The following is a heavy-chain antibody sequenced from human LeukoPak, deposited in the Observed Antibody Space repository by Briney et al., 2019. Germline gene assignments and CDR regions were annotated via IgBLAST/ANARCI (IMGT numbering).Heavy chain of an antibody. Sequence: SETLSLTCTVSGGSISSGDYYWSWIRQPPGKGLEWIGYIYYSGSTYYNPSLKSRVTISVDTSKNQFSLKLSSVTAADTAVYYCARFVSLTTVTFYYFDYWGQGTLVTVSS. CDR1: GGSISSGDYY. D-gene: IGHD4-17*01. V-gene: IGHV4-30-4*01. CDR3: ARFVSLTTVTFYYFDY. J-gene: IGHJ4*02. CDR2: IYYSGST.